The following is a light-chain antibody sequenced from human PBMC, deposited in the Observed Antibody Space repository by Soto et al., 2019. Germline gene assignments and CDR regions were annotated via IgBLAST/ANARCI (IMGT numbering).Light chain of an antibody. CDR3: QQSYSTPFT. CDR1: QSVSSSY. V-gene: IGKV3-20*01. CDR2: GAS. J-gene: IGKJ5*01. Sequence: EIVLTQSPGTLSLSPGERATLSFRASQSVSSSYLAWYQQKPGQAPRLLIYGASSRATGIPDRFSGSGSGTDFTLTISSLQPEDFATYYCQQSYSTPFTFGQGTRLEIK.